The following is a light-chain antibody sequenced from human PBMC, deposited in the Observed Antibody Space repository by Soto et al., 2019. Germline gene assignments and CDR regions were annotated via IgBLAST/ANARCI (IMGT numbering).Light chain of an antibody. CDR3: AVWDDSLSGVV. CDR1: TSNVGSNL. J-gene: IGLJ2*01. V-gene: IGLV1-47*02. CDR2: NDY. Sequence: QSVMAQPPSASGTPGQRVTISCSGSTSNVGSNLASWYQQLPGSAPKLLIYNDYEWPSGVPDRFSGSKSGTSASLGISGLRSEDEADYFCAVWDDSLSGVVFGGGTKVTVL.